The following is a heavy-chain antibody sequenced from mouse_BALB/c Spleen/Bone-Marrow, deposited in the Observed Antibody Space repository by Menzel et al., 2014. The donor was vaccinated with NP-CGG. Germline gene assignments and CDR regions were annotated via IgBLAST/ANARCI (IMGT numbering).Heavy chain of an antibody. CDR3: DARDYRYEGYAMDN. Sequence: VQLQQPGAELVRSGASVKLSCTASGFNINDYYMYWVKQRPEQGLEWIGWIDPENGDTEYAPKFQGKATMTADTSSNTAYLHLSSLTSEDTAVDYCDARDYRYEGYAMDNWGQGTSGTVSS. CDR2: IDPENGDT. V-gene: IGHV14-4*02. D-gene: IGHD2-14*01. CDR1: GFNINDYY. J-gene: IGHJ4*01.